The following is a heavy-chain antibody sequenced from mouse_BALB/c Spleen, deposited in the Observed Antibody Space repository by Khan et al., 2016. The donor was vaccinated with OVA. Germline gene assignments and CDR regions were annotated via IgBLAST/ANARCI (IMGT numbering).Heavy chain of an antibody. Sequence: EVELVESGPELVKPGASVKISCKASGYSFTGYFMNWVKQSHGKSLEWIGRINPYNGDTFYNQKFKGKATLTVDKSSSTAHMEFLSLTSEDSAVSYCTDGYYRDAMDYWGQGTSVTVSS. CDR3: TDGYYRDAMDY. CDR2: INPYNGDT. CDR1: GYSFTGYF. J-gene: IGHJ4*01. D-gene: IGHD2-3*01. V-gene: IGHV1-37*01.